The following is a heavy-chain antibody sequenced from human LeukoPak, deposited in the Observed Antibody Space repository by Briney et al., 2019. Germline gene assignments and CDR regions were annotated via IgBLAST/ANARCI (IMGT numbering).Heavy chain of an antibody. J-gene: IGHJ3*02. D-gene: IGHD3-9*01. CDR1: GFTFDDYA. CDR3: AKDKDILRYFDWLHAFDI. V-gene: IGHV3-43*02. CDR2: ISGDGGST. Sequence: GGSLRLSCAASGFTFDDYAMHWVRQAPGKGLEWVSLISGDGGSTYYPDSVKGRFTISRDNSKNSLYLQMNSLRTEDTALYYCAKDKDILRYFDWLHAFDIWGQGTMVTVSS.